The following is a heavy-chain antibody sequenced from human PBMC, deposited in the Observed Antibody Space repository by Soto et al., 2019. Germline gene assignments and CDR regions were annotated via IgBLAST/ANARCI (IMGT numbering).Heavy chain of an antibody. CDR2: IDWDDDK. D-gene: IGHD5-12*01. J-gene: IGHJ6*02. CDR3: YSGNNKCRKGAYGMDV. CDR1: GFSLSTSGMC. V-gene: IGHV2-70*01. Sequence: SGPTLVNPTQTLTLTCTFSGFSLSTSGMCVSWIRQPPGKALEWLALIDWDDDKYYSTPLKTRLTISKDTSKNQVVLTMTNMDPVETATERGYSGNNKCRKGAYGMDVSGPATTVTVSS.